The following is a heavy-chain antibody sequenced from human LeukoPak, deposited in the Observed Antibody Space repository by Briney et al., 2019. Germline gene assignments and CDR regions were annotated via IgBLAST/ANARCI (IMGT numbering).Heavy chain of an antibody. CDR3: ARELAYCGGDCPSDAFDT. V-gene: IGHV3-21*01. CDR1: GFTFSSYS. J-gene: IGHJ3*02. Sequence: PGGSLRLSCAASGFTFSSYSMNWVRQAPGKGLEWVSSISSSSSYIYYADSVKGRFTISRDNAKNSLYLQMNSLRAEDTAVYYCARELAYCGGDCPSDAFDTWGQGTMVTVSS. D-gene: IGHD2-21*02. CDR2: ISSSSSYI.